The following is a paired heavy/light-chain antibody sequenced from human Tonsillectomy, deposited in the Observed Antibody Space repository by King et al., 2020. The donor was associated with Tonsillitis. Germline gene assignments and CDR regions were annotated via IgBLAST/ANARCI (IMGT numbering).Heavy chain of an antibody. V-gene: IGHV4-59*08. J-gene: IGHJ3*02. CDR2: IYYTGST. CDR3: ARPGYFWAFDI. CDR1: GGSISKYY. D-gene: IGHD1-1*01. Sequence: QVQLQESGPGLVQPSETLSLTCTVSGGSISKYYWTWIRQSPGKGLEWIGNIYYTGSTNYNPSLKSRVTISVDASKNQFSLRLISVTAADTAVYYCARPGYFWAFDIWGQGTTVTVSS.
Light chain of an antibody. CDR2: KAS. CDR3: QHSDSYSYFT. J-gene: IGKJ3*01. V-gene: IGKV1-5*03. CDR1: QSINTW. Sequence: DIQMTQSPSTLSASVGDRVTITCRASQSINTWLAWYQQKPGKAPKLLIYKASILDSGVPSRFSGRGSGTQFTLTISSLQPDDFATYYCQHSDSYSYFTFGPGTKVDIK.